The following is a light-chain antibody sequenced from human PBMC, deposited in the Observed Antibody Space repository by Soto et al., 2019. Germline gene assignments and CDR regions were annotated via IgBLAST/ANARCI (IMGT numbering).Light chain of an antibody. CDR3: AAWDDTLNGDV. CDR2: RNN. J-gene: IGLJ1*01. Sequence: QSVLTQPPSASGTPGQRVTISCSGGTSNIGSNTVHWYQQLPGTAPKLLINRNNQRPSGVPDRFSGSKSGTSASLAISGLQSEDEADYYCAAWDDTLNGDVFGTGTKLTVL. CDR1: TSNIGSNT. V-gene: IGLV1-44*01.